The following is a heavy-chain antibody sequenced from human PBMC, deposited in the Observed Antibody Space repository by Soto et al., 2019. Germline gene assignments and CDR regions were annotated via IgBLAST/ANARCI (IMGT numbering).Heavy chain of an antibody. J-gene: IGHJ3*02. Sequence: EVQLVESGGGLVKPGGSLRLSCATSGFTFSSYSMNWVRLAPGKGLEWVSSISSSSSYIYYGDSVRGRFTISRDYAKNSLSLQMNSLSAEDTAVYYCARDVGYCSGGSCYALHAFEIWGQGTMVTVSS. CDR1: GFTFSSYS. V-gene: IGHV3-21*01. CDR2: ISSSSSYI. CDR3: ARDVGYCSGGSCYALHAFEI. D-gene: IGHD2-15*01.